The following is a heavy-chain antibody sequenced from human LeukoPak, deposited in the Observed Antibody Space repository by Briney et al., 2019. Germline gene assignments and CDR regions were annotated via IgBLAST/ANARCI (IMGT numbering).Heavy chain of an antibody. CDR2: ISGSGGST. CDR3: AKVRFGSSGQLDY. D-gene: IGHD6-19*01. V-gene: IGHV3-23*01. J-gene: IGHJ4*02. Sequence: GGSLRLSCAASGFTFSSYAMSWVCQAPGKGLEWVSAISGSGGSTYYADSVKGRFTISRDNSKNTLYLQMNSLRAEDTAVYYCAKVRFGSSGQLDYWGQGTLVTVSS. CDR1: GFTFSSYA.